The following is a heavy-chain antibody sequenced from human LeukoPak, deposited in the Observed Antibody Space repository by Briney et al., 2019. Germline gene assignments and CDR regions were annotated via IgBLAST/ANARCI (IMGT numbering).Heavy chain of an antibody. CDR2: IYPRDSTT. CDR3: ARRVDTAMVLDY. CDR1: GYTFTHDW. V-gene: IGHV5-51*01. J-gene: IGHJ4*02. Sequence: GESLKISCKSSGYTFTHDWIGWVRQMPGKGLEWMGIIYPRDSTTRYSPSFQGQVTISADKSISTAYLQWSSLKASDTAMYYCARRVDTAMVLDYWGQGTLVTVSS. D-gene: IGHD5-18*01.